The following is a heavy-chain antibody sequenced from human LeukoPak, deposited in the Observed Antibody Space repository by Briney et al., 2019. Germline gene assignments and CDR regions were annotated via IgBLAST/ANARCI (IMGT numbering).Heavy chain of an antibody. V-gene: IGHV1-2*02. J-gene: IGHJ4*02. CDR3: ASALRGYCSSTSCYLIDY. Sequence: GASVKVSCKASGYTFTGYYMHWVRQAPGQGLEWMGWINPNSGDTNYAQNFLGRVTMTRDTSISTAYMELSRLTSGDTAMYYCASALRGYCSSTSCYLIDYWGQGSLVTVSS. CDR1: GYTFTGYY. D-gene: IGHD2-2*01. CDR2: INPNSGDT.